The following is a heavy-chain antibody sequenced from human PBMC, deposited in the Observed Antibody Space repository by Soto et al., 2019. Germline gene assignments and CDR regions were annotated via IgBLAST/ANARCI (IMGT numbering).Heavy chain of an antibody. D-gene: IGHD5-12*01. J-gene: IGHJ4*02. CDR2: FKSVGAGGTT. CDR3: IWESKFYSSWQ. V-gene: IGHV3-15*07. Sequence: GEFLRLSSRVSGLTVSDAWRNWVRQAPGKGLEWVGRFKSVGAGGTTEYAAPVKGRFTLSRDDLQNTMYLQMNSLKTDDTAVYFCIWESKFYSSWQWGRGT. CDR1: GLTVSDAW.